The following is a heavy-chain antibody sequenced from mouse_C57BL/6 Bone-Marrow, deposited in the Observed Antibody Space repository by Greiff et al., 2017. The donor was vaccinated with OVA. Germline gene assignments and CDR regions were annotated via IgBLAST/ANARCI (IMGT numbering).Heavy chain of an antibody. CDR3: ARYYYGRFDY. CDR2: ISDGGSYT. J-gene: IGHJ2*01. CDR1: GFTFSSYA. Sequence: EVKLVESGGGLVKPGGSLKLSCAASGFTFSSYAMSWVRQTPEKRLEWVATISDGGSYTYYPDNVKGRFTISRDNAKNNLYLQMSHLKSEDTAMYYCARYYYGRFDYWGQGTTLTVSS. D-gene: IGHD1-1*01. V-gene: IGHV5-4*03.